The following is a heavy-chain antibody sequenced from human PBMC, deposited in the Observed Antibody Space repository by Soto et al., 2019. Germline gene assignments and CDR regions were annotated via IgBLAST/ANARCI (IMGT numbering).Heavy chain of an antibody. Sequence: GASVKPTCKDRGYTFTGYYMHCVRQAPKQGLEWMGWINPNSGGTNYAQKFQGWVTMTRDTSISTAYMELSRLRSDDTAVYYCAREGGIAAAGTGYYGMDVWGQGTTVTVSS. V-gene: IGHV1-2*04. CDR1: GYTFTGYY. CDR3: AREGGIAAAGTGYYGMDV. D-gene: IGHD6-13*01. J-gene: IGHJ6*02. CDR2: INPNSGGT.